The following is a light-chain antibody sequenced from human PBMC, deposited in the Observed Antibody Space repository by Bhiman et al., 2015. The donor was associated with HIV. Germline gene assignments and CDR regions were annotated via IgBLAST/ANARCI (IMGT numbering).Light chain of an antibody. CDR2: DVS. J-gene: IGLJ3*02. V-gene: IGLV2-14*03. CDR3: SSYTTTTSAGV. CDR1: SSDVGGYKY. Sequence: QSALTQPASLSGSPGQSITISCIGTSSDVGGYKYVSWYQQRPGKAPKLMIYDVSERPTGVSDRFSGSKSANKASLTIFGLQAEDEADYYCSSYTTTTSAGVFGGGTTLTVL.